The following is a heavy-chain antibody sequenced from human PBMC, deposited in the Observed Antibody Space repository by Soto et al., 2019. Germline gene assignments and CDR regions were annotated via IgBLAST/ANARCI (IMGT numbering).Heavy chain of an antibody. CDR2: IYYSGST. J-gene: IGHJ6*03. Sequence: QVQLQESGPGLVKPSQTLSLTCTVSGGSISSGGYYWSWIRQHPGKGLEWIGYIYYSGSTYYNPSLNSRVTIAVDTSKNQFSLKLSSVTAADTAVYYCARGIFGVVIPRAYYYYYMDVWGKGTTVTVSS. CDR1: GGSISSGGYY. V-gene: IGHV4-31*03. D-gene: IGHD3-3*01. CDR3: ARGIFGVVIPRAYYYYYMDV.